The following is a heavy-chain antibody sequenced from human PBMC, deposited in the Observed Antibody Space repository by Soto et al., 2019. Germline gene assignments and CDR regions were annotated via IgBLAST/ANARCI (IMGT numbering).Heavy chain of an antibody. D-gene: IGHD2-15*01. CDR3: VKQAHGLDGVAFDY. J-gene: IGHJ4*02. CDR2: VSTSGRST. V-gene: IGHV3-64D*06. CDR1: GFIFSEST. Sequence: GGSLRLSCSASGFIFSESTIYWVRQVPGKGLEAISAVSTSGRSTYYADSVKDRFTISRDNSKNTLFLQMGSLKPEDTAIYYCVKQAHGLDGVAFDYWGQGTQVTVSS.